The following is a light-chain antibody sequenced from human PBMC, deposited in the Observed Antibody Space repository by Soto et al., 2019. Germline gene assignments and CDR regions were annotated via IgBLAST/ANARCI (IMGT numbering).Light chain of an antibody. CDR3: QQYDRWPHT. CDR1: QSVSSN. J-gene: IGKJ2*01. CDR2: DAS. Sequence: ETVMTQSPATLSVSPGERPTLSCRASQSVSSNLAWYQQKPGQAPRLLIYDASTRATGIPARFSGSGSGTDFTLTISSLQSEDFAVYYCQQYDRWPHTFGQGTKLQIK. V-gene: IGKV3-15*01.